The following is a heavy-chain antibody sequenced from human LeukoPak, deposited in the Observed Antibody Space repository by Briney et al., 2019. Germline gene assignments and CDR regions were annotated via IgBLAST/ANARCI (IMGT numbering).Heavy chain of an antibody. D-gene: IGHD3-10*01. V-gene: IGHV4-4*07. CDR3: ARDLSSRGVISLDY. CDR2: IYSDGRT. Sequence: SETLSLTCTVSGGSISNSYWSWIRQPAGKGLEWIGRIYSDGRTNYDLSLSSRPAMSVDTSKNQFSLKLSSVTAADTAVYYCARDLSSRGVISLDYWGQGTLVTVSS. J-gene: IGHJ4*02. CDR1: GGSISNSY.